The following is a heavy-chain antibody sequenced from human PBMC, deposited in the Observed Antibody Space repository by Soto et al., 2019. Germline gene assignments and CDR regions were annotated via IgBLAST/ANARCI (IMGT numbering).Heavy chain of an antibody. CDR1: GGTFSSYT. J-gene: IGHJ4*02. CDR3: AREEYYYGSGSFFTG. Sequence: QVQLVQSGAEVKKPGSSVKVSCKASGGTFSSYTISWVRQAPGQGLEWMGRIIPILGIANYAQKFQGRVTXXADKPTSTAYMALSSLRSEDTAVYYCAREEYYYGSGSFFTGWGQGTLVTVSS. D-gene: IGHD3-10*01. V-gene: IGHV1-69*08. CDR2: IIPILGIA.